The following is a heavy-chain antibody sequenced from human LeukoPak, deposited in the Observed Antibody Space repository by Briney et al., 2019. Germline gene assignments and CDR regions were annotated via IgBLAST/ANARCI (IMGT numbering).Heavy chain of an antibody. CDR3: ARAPMSYDSSGFGGAFDI. CDR1: GFTFSNHG. Sequence: GGSLRLSCAASGFTFSNHGMYWVRQAPGKGLEWVAIIWYDGSQKYYANSVTGRFTISRDNSKSMLYLQVDSLRAEDTAMYYCARAPMSYDSSGFGGAFDIWGQGTMVTVSS. CDR2: IWYDGSQK. D-gene: IGHD3-22*01. V-gene: IGHV3-33*07. J-gene: IGHJ3*02.